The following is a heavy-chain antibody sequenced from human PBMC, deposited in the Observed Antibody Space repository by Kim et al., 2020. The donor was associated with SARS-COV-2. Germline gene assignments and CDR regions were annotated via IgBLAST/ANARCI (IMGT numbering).Heavy chain of an antibody. CDR3: ARGVAAAGTKALVRWFDP. CDR2: INHSGST. CDR1: GGSFSGYY. Sequence: SETLSLTCAVYGGSFSGYYWSWIRQPPGKGLEWIGEINHSGSTNYNPSLKSRVTISVDTSKNQFSLKLSSVTAADTAVYYCARGVAAAGTKALVRWFDP. D-gene: IGHD6-13*01. J-gene: IGHJ5*02. V-gene: IGHV4-34*01.